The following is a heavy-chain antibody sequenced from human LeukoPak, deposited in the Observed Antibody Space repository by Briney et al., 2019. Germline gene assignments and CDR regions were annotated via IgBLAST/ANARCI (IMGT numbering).Heavy chain of an antibody. CDR3: ARQGQLSDYSGGS. J-gene: IGHJ5*02. CDR2: IFPAGPDT. CDR1: GYRFIDHW. V-gene: IGHV5-51*01. D-gene: IGHD1-1*01. Sequence: GESLKISFKASGYRFIDHWIGWVRQKPGKGLEWMGIIFPAGPDTRYSPSFQGRVTFSADESITTAYLQWNSLKASDTAMYFCARQGQLSDYSGGSWGQGTLVTVSS.